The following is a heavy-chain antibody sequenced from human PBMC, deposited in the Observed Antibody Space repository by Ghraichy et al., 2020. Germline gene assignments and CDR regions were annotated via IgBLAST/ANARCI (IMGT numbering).Heavy chain of an antibody. J-gene: IGHJ4*02. CDR1: GGSISSGGYS. CDR2: IYHSGST. D-gene: IGHD3-22*01. V-gene: IGHV4-30-2*01. CDR3: ARGAMAYYYDSSGYYLVY. Sequence: SETLSLTCAVSGGSISSGGYSWSWIRQPPGKGLEWTGYIYHSGSTYYNPSLKSRVTISVDRSKNQFSLKLSSVTAAATAVYYCARGAMAYYYDSSGYYLVYWGQGTLVTVSS.